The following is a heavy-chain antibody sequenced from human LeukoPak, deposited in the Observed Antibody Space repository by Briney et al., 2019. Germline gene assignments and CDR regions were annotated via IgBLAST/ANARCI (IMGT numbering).Heavy chain of an antibody. Sequence: ASVKVSCKASGYTFNTYAMNWVRQAPGQELEWMGWINTNSGNPTYAQGFTGRFVFSLDTSVSTAYLQISSLKAEDTAVYYCARGAYYDSSGYYYGFFEYWGQGTLVTVSS. CDR1: GYTFNTYA. J-gene: IGHJ4*02. D-gene: IGHD3-22*01. CDR2: INTNSGNP. CDR3: ARGAYYDSSGYYYGFFEY. V-gene: IGHV7-4-1*02.